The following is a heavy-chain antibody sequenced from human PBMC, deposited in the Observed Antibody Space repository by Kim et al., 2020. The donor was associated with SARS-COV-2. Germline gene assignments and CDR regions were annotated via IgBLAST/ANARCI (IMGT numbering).Heavy chain of an antibody. CDR2: IKQDGSEK. CDR3: ATNNPASWYFDY. Sequence: GGSLRLSCAASGFTFSSYWMSWVRQAPGKGLEWVANIKQDGSEKYYVDSVKGRFTISRDNAKNTLYLQMNSLRAEDTAVYYCATNNPASWYFDYWGQGTLVTVSS. V-gene: IGHV3-7*01. CDR1: GFTFSSYW. D-gene: IGHD2-15*01. J-gene: IGHJ4*02.